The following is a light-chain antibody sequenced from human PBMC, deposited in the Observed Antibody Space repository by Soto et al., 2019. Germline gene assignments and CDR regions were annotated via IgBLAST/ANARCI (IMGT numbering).Light chain of an antibody. CDR1: QGISNY. CDR2: AAS. V-gene: IGKV1-27*01. CDR3: QKYNSALQGA. J-gene: IGKJ1*01. Sequence: DIQMTQSPSSLSASVGDRVTITCRASQGISNYLAWYQQKPGKVPKLLIYAASTLQSRVPSRFSGSGSGTDFTLTISSLQPEDVATYYCQKYNSALQGAFGQGTKVEIK.